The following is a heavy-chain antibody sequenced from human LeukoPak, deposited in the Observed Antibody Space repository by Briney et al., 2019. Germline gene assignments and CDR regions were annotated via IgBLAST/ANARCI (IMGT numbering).Heavy chain of an antibody. D-gene: IGHD4/OR15-4a*01. Sequence: GGSLRLSCAASGFTFSSYEMDWVRQAPGKGLEWVSYISSSGSTIYYADSVKGRFTISRDNAKNSLYLQMNSLRAEDTAVYYCARDDYDHLYYYYYMDVGGKGTTVTVSS. CDR3: ARDDYDHLYYYYYMDV. CDR1: GFTFSSYE. J-gene: IGHJ6*03. V-gene: IGHV3-48*03. CDR2: ISSSGSTI.